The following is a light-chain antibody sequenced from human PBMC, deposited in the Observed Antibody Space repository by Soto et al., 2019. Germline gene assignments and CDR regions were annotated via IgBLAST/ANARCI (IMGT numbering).Light chain of an antibody. CDR2: KAS. J-gene: IGKJ1*01. CDR3: QHYNSYSEA. CDR1: QTISSW. V-gene: IGKV1-5*03. Sequence: DIQMTQSPSTLSGSVGDRVTITCRASQTISSWLAWYQQKPGKAPKLLIYKASTLKSGVPSRFSGSGSGTEFTLTISSLQPCDFATYYCQHYNSYSEAFGQGTKVELK.